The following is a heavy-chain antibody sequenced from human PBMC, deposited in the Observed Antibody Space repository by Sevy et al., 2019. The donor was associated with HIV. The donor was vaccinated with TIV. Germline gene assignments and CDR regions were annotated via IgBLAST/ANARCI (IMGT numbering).Heavy chain of an antibody. CDR3: ARDGGPDIVGATAGVGY. Sequence: ASVKVSCKASGNTFTAYYIHWVRQAPGQGLEWMGWINPNSGGTSYAQKFQGRVTMTRDTSITTAYMELSSLNFDDSAVYYCARDGGPDIVGATAGVGYWGRGTLVTVSS. D-gene: IGHD1-26*01. CDR1: GNTFTAYY. V-gene: IGHV1-2*02. J-gene: IGHJ4*02. CDR2: INPNSGGT.